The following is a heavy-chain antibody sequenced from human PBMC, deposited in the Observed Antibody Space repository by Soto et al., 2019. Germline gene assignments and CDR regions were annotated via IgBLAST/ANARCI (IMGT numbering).Heavy chain of an antibody. V-gene: IGHV4-39*01. CDR2: IYYSGST. CDR3: ARRGYSYGNFDY. Sequence: ATLSLTCTVSGGSISNSNDYWGWIRQPPGKGLEWIGSIYYSGSTYYNPSLKSRVTISVDTSKNQFSLKLSSVTAADTAVYYCARRGYSYGNFDYWGQGTLVTVPS. J-gene: IGHJ4*02. D-gene: IGHD5-18*01. CDR1: GGSISNSNDY.